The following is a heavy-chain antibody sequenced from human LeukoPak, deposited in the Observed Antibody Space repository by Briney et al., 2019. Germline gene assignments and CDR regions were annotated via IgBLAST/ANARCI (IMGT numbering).Heavy chain of an antibody. CDR1: ESTFSSYG. CDR3: AKERYSSSSLFAVTPFDY. V-gene: IGHV3-30*02. D-gene: IGHD6-13*01. CDR2: IRYDGTDR. J-gene: IGHJ4*02. Sequence: GGSLRLSCVASESTFSSYGMHWVRQAPGKGLEWVAYIRYDGTDRYYADSVKGRFTISRDNSKNTLYLQMNSLRVEDTAVYYCAKERYSSSSLFAVTPFDYWGQGTRITVSS.